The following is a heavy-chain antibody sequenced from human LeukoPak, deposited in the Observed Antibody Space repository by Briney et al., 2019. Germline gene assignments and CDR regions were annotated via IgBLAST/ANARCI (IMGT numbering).Heavy chain of an antibody. J-gene: IGHJ6*03. CDR2: IYYSGST. V-gene: IGHV4-59*01. CDR3: AREGYSGSYYYYMDV. D-gene: IGHD1-26*01. CDR1: GGSISSYY. Sequence: SETLSLTCTVSGGSISSYYWSWIRQPPGKGLEWIGYIYYSGSTNYNPSLKSRVTISVDTSKNQFSLKLSSVTAADTAVYYCAREGYSGSYYYYMDVWGKGTTVTVSS.